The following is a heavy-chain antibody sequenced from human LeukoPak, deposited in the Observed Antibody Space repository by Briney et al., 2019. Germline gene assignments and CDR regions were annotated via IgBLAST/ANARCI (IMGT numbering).Heavy chain of an antibody. V-gene: IGHV1-24*01. J-gene: IGHJ1*01. D-gene: IGHD3-22*01. CDR3: ATVSYYYDSSGYQGYFQH. CDR1: EYTLTELS. CDR2: FDPEDGET. Sequence: ASVKVSCKVSEYTLTELSMHWVRQAPGKGLEWMGGFDPEDGETIYAQKFQGRVTMTEDTSTDTAYMELSSLRSEDTAMYYCATVSYYYDSSGYQGYFQHWAQGTLVTVSS.